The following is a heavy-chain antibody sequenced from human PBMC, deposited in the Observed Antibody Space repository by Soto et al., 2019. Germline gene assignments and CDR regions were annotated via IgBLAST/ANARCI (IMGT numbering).Heavy chain of an antibody. J-gene: IGHJ4*02. D-gene: IGHD3-10*01. V-gene: IGHV3-30-3*01. CDR3: ARDIEDYYGSGSYPSGIDY. CDR2: ISYDGSNK. Sequence: QVQLVESGGGVVQPGRSLRLSCAASGFIFSSFAFHWVRQAPGKGLEWVAVISYDGSNKYYADSVKGRFTISRDNSKNTLYLQMNSLRAEDSTVYYCARDIEDYYGSGSYPSGIDYWGQGTLVTVSS. CDR1: GFIFSSFA.